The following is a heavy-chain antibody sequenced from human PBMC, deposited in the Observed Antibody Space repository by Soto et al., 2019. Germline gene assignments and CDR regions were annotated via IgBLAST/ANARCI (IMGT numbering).Heavy chain of an antibody. V-gene: IGHV3-33*01. J-gene: IGHJ6*02. CDR3: ARDAVNSKSLYYYYYGMDV. Sequence: GGSLRLSCAASGFTFSSYGMHWVRQAPGKGLEWVAVIWYDGSNKYYADSVKGRFTISRDNSKNTLYLQMNSLRAEDTAVYYCARDAVNSKSLYYYYYGMDVWGQGTTVTVSS. CDR2: IWYDGSNK. D-gene: IGHD3-22*01. CDR1: GFTFSSYG.